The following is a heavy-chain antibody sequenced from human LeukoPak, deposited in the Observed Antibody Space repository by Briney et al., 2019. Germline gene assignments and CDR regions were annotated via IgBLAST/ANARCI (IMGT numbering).Heavy chain of an antibody. CDR1: GYTFTGYY. CDR3: ARARVGATPYYFDY. Sequence: ASVTVSCKASGYTFTGYYMHWVRQAPGQGLEWMGWINPNSGGTNYAQKFQGRVTMTRDTSISTAYMELSRLRSDDTAVYYCARARVGATPYYFDYWGQGTLVTVSS. CDR2: INPNSGGT. V-gene: IGHV1-2*02. J-gene: IGHJ4*02. D-gene: IGHD1-26*01.